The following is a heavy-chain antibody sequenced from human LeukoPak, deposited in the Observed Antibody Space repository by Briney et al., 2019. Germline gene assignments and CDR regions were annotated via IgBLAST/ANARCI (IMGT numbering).Heavy chain of an antibody. J-gene: IGHJ4*02. Sequence: GGSLRLSCAASGFSFSDAWMTWVRQAPGKGLEWVGRIKSKSDPGTTDYAAPLKGRFTISRDDSKNTLYLQMNSLRAEDTAVYYCARDRNRRGSGVFDYWGQGTLVTVSS. CDR2: IKSKSDPGTT. D-gene: IGHD3-10*01. CDR3: ARDRNRRGSGVFDY. CDR1: GFSFSDAW. V-gene: IGHV3-15*01.